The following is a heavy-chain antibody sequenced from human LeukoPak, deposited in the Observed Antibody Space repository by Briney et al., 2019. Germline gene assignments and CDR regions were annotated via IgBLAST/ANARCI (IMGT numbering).Heavy chain of an antibody. CDR1: GYSFSMYW. V-gene: IGHV5-51*01. Sequence: GESLKISCKTSGYSFSMYWIGWVRQMPGKGLEWMGIIYPGDSDTRYSPSFQGQVTISADKSISTAYLQWSSLKASDTAMYYCARHDINNWFDPWGQGTLVTVSS. CDR3: ARHDINNWFDP. J-gene: IGHJ5*02. CDR2: IYPGDSDT.